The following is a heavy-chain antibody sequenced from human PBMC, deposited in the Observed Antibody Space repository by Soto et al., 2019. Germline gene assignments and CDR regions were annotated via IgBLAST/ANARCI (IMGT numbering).Heavy chain of an antibody. D-gene: IGHD3-22*01. CDR2: INPNSGGT. CDR3: ARGYYDSSGYYYYFDY. CDR1: GYTFTGYY. J-gene: IGHJ4*02. Sequence: ASVKVSCKASGYTFTGYYMHWVRQAPGQGLEWMGWINPNSGGTNYAQKFQGRVTMTRDTSISTAYMELSRLRSDDTAVYYCARGYYDSSGYYYYFDYWGQGTLVTVSS. V-gene: IGHV1-2*02.